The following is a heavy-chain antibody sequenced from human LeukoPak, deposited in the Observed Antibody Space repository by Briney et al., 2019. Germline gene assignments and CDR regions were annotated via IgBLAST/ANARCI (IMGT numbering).Heavy chain of an antibody. CDR2: IYSGGST. J-gene: IGHJ3*02. Sequence: GGSLRLSCAASGFTVSSNYMSWVRQAPGKGLEWVSVIYSGGSTYYADSVKGRFTISRDNSKNTLYLQMNSPRAEDTAVYYCARDRSWGSSGSFDIWGQGTMVTVSS. CDR3: ARDRSWGSSGSFDI. CDR1: GFTVSSNY. D-gene: IGHD1-26*01. V-gene: IGHV3-66*01.